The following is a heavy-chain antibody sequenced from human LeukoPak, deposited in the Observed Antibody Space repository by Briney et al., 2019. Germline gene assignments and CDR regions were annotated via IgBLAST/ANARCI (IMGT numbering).Heavy chain of an antibody. CDR2: MYNSGST. D-gene: IGHD5-18*01. Sequence: SETLSLTCTVSGGSISHYYWSWIRQPPGKGLEWIGYMYNSGSTNYNPSLKSRVTISVDTSQNQFSLILSSVTPADTALYYCARHPDYTAPYNWFDPWGQGTLVTVSS. CDR1: GGSISHYY. J-gene: IGHJ5*02. V-gene: IGHV4-59*01. CDR3: ARHPDYTAPYNWFDP.